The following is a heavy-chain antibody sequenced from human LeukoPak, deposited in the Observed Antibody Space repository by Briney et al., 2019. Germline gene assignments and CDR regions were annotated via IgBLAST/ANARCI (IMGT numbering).Heavy chain of an antibody. V-gene: IGHV3-21*01. CDR1: GFTFSSYT. J-gene: IGHJ5*02. CDR2: ISYSSDYI. CDR3: ASAVRQQQP. D-gene: IGHD6-13*01. Sequence: GGSLRLSCAGSGFTFSSYTMNWVRQAPGKGLEWVASISYSSDYIYYTDSVKGRFTISRDNAKKSLYLQMNSLRVEDTAVYYCASAVRQQQPWGQGTLVTVSS.